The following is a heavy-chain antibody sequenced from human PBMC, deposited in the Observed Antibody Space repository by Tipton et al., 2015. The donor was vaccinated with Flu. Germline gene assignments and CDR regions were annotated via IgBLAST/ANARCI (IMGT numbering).Heavy chain of an antibody. CDR2: IFYSGSL. Sequence: TLSLTCTVSGDALSSSGYYWSWIRRPPGKGLEWIGYIFYSGSLYYNPSLESRVRISIDTTQNEVSLNLSSVTAADTAVYYCARDTFRYCSGASCLSDYYYYGMDVWGQGTTVTVSS. J-gene: IGHJ6*02. CDR3: ARDTFRYCSGASCLSDYYYYGMDV. V-gene: IGHV4-31*03. CDR1: GDALSSSGYY. D-gene: IGHD2-15*01.